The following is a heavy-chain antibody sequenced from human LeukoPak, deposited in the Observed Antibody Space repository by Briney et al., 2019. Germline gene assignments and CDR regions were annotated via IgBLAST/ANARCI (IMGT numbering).Heavy chain of an antibody. V-gene: IGHV3-30*01. CDR3: ARDNIAYGSGSYLGY. CDR2: ISHDGSKK. D-gene: IGHD3-10*01. Sequence: ISHDGSKKDYADSVKGRFTLSRDNSQNTLYVQMNSLGVEDTAVYYCARDNIAYGSGSYLGYWGQGTLVIVSS. J-gene: IGHJ4*02.